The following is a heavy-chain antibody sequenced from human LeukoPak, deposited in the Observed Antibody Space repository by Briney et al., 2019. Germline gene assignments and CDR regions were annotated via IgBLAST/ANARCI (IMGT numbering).Heavy chain of an antibody. V-gene: IGHV4-34*01. CDR3: ARRPGAVAGPNWFDP. CDR1: GGSFSGYY. J-gene: IGHJ5*02. CDR2: INHSGRT. D-gene: IGHD6-19*01. Sequence: PSETLSLTCAVYGGSFSGYYWSWIRQPPGKGLEWIGEINHSGRTNYNPSLKSRVTISVDTSKKQFSLKLSSVTAADTAVYYCARRPGAVAGPNWFDPWGQGTLVTVSS.